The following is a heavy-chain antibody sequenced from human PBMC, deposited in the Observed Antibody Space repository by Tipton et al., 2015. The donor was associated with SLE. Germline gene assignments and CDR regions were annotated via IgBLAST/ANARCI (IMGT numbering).Heavy chain of an antibody. CDR1: GDSVTSSGYY. Sequence: TLSLTCTATGDSVTSSGYYWSWIRQPPGKGLEWIGEITRRGKTNYNPSLKSRVTISVDTSKNQFSLKLTSVTAADTAVYYCARGFLYDGFQVWGQGTLVTISS. CDR2: ITRRGKT. CDR3: ARGFLYDGFQV. V-gene: IGHV4-34*01. J-gene: IGHJ1*01. D-gene: IGHD2-2*02.